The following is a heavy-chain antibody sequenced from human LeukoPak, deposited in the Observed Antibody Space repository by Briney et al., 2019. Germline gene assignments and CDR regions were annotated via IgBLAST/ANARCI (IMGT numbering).Heavy chain of an antibody. V-gene: IGHV3-30*04. J-gene: IGHJ3*02. CDR3: ARDRLWGDAFDI. CDR2: ISYDGSNK. CDR1: GSTFSSYA. Sequence: GGSLRLSCAASGSTFSSYAMHWVRQAPGKGLEWVAVISYDGSNKYYADSVKGRFTVSRDNAKNSLYLQMNSLRAEDTAVYYCARDRLWGDAFDIWGQGTMVTVSS. D-gene: IGHD1-26*01.